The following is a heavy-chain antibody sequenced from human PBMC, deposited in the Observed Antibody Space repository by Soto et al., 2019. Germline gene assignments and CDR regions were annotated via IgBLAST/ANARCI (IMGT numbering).Heavy chain of an antibody. J-gene: IGHJ6*02. Sequence: QVQLVQSGAEVKKPGSSVKVSCKASGGTFSSYAISWVRQAPGQGLEWMGGIIPIFGTANYAQKFQGRVTITADKSTSTAYMELSRLRSEDTAVYYCARDGSGSYYPRYGMDVWGQGTTVTVSS. D-gene: IGHD3-10*01. CDR2: IIPIFGTA. CDR3: ARDGSGSYYPRYGMDV. CDR1: GGTFSSYA. V-gene: IGHV1-69*06.